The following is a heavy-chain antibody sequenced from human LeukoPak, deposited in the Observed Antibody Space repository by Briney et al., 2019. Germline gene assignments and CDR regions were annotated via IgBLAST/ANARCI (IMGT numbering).Heavy chain of an antibody. CDR2: ISSSSSYI. V-gene: IGHV3-21*01. Sequence: GGSLRLSCAASGFTFSSYSMNWVRQAPGKGLEWVSSISSSSSYIYYADSVKGRFTISRDNAKNSLYLRMNSLRAEDTAVYYCARLHLDNHDYWGQGTLVTVSS. J-gene: IGHJ4*02. CDR3: ARLHLDNHDY. D-gene: IGHD1-1*01. CDR1: GFTFSSYS.